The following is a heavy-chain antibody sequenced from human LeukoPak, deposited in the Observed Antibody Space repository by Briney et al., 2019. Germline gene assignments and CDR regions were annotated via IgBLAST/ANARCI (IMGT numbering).Heavy chain of an antibody. D-gene: IGHD6-13*01. CDR1: GFTFSTYS. J-gene: IGHJ4*02. CDR2: ISSSATYI. Sequence: GGSLRLSCAASGFTFSTYSMNWVRQAPGKRPEWVASISSSATYIYYADSVKGRFTISRDNARNSLYLQMNSLRVEDTAVYYCATDQGSSWRTGLDYWGQGTLVTVSS. V-gene: IGHV3-21*01. CDR3: ATDQGSSWRTGLDY.